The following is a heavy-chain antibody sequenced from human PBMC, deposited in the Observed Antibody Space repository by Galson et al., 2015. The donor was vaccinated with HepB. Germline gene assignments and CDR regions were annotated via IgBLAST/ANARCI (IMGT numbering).Heavy chain of an antibody. CDR2: INSDGSST. CDR3: ARVPEWWQPPDY. V-gene: IGHV3-74*01. CDR1: GFTFSSYW. Sequence: SLRLSCAASGFTFSSYWIYWVRQAPGKGLVWVSRINSDGSSTSYADSVKGRFTISRDNAKNTLYLQMNSLRAEDTAVYYCARVPEWWQPPDYWGQGTLVTVSS. J-gene: IGHJ4*02. D-gene: IGHD2-15*01.